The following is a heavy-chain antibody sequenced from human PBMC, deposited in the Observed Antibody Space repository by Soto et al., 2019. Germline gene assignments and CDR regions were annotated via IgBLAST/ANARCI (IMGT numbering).Heavy chain of an antibody. V-gene: IGHV3-73*01. Sequence: HPGGSLRLSCAASGFTFSGSAMHWVRQASGKGLEWVGRIRSKANSYATAYAASVKGRFTISRDDSKNTAYLQMNSLKTEDTAVYYCTRRHSSSEVDYFDYWGQGTLVTVSS. CDR1: GFTFSGSA. CDR2: IRSKANSYAT. CDR3: TRRHSSSEVDYFDY. J-gene: IGHJ4*02. D-gene: IGHD6-6*01.